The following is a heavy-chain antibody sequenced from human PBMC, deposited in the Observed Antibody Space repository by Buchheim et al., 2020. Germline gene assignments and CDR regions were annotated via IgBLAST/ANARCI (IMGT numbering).Heavy chain of an antibody. D-gene: IGHD6-19*01. Sequence: QVQLVESGGGVVQPGRSLRLSCAASGFTFSSYGTHWVRQAPGKGLEWVAVISYDGSNKYYADSVKGRFTISRDNSKKPLYLQMNSLRAEDTAVYYCAKDLPTGYSSGWAFDYWGQGTL. V-gene: IGHV3-30*18. CDR2: ISYDGSNK. J-gene: IGHJ4*02. CDR1: GFTFSSYG. CDR3: AKDLPTGYSSGWAFDY.